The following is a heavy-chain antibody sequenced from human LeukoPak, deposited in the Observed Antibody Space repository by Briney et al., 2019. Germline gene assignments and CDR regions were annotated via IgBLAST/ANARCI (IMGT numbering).Heavy chain of an antibody. J-gene: IGHJ5*02. CDR2: IFQSGET. Sequence: PSETLSLTCSVSGGSIISSNWWGWIRQPPGKGLEWIGEIFQSGETDYNPSLRSRVIISINKSKNQFSLQLNSVTAADTAIYYCARHFRLVVENWFDPWGQGTLVTVSS. CDR1: GGSIISSNW. D-gene: IGHD2-21*01. CDR3: ARHFRLVVENWFDP. V-gene: IGHV4/OR15-8*02.